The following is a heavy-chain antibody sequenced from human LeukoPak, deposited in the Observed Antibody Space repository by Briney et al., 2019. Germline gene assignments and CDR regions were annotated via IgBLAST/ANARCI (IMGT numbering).Heavy chain of an antibody. V-gene: IGHV1-18*04. D-gene: IGHD3-9*01. CDR3: ARDPELRYFDWLPPGYFDY. Sequence: ASVKVSCKASGYTFTSYGISWVRQAPGQGLEWMGWISAYNGNTNYAQKLQGRVTMTTDTSTSTAYMELRSLRSDDTAVYYCARDPELRYFDWLPPGYFDYWGQGTLVTVS. CDR1: GYTFTSYG. J-gene: IGHJ4*02. CDR2: ISAYNGNT.